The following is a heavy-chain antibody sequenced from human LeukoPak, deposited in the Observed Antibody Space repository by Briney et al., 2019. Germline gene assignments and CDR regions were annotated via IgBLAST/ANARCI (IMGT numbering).Heavy chain of an antibody. CDR3: ARDGLRFLEWLVSPRWFDP. CDR2: ISSSSSYI. CDR1: GFTFSSYS. Sequence: GGSLRLSCAASGFTFSSYSMNWVRQAPGKGLEWVSSISSSSSYIYYADSVKGRFTISRDNAKNSLYLQMSSLRAEDTAVYYCARDGLRFLEWLVSPRWFDPWGQGTLVTVSS. V-gene: IGHV3-21*01. D-gene: IGHD3-3*01. J-gene: IGHJ5*02.